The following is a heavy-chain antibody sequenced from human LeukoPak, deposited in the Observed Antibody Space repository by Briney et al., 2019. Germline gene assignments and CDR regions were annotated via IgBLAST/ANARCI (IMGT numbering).Heavy chain of an antibody. J-gene: IGHJ4*02. V-gene: IGHV4-39*01. CDR2: IYYSGST. Sequence: SETLSLTCTVSGGSPSSSSYYWGWIRQPPGKGLEWIGSIYYSGSTYYNPSLKSRVTISVDTSKNQFSLKLSSVTAADTAVYYCARGTVSHISSWYWKYWGQGTLVTVSS. CDR1: GGSPSSSSYY. CDR3: ARGTVSHISSWYWKY. D-gene: IGHD6-13*01.